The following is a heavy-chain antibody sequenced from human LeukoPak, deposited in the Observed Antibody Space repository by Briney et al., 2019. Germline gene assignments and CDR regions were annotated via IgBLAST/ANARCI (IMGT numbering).Heavy chain of an antibody. J-gene: IGHJ6*02. D-gene: IGHD2-15*01. CDR3: ARDGYCSGGSCYPPERFYYYYGMDV. CDR2: ISAYNGNT. CDR1: GGTFSSYA. V-gene: IGHV1-18*01. Sequence: ASVKVSCKASGGTFSSYAISWVRQAPGQGLEWMGWISAYNGNTNYAQKLQGRVTMTTDTSTSTAYMELRSLRSDDTAVYYCARDGYCSGGSCYPPERFYYYYGMDVWGQGTTVTVSS.